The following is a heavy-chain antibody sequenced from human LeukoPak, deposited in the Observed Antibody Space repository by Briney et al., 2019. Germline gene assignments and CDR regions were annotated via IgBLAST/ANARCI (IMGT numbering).Heavy chain of an antibody. CDR1: GYTFTGYY. CDR2: IIPIFGTA. CDR3: ARVADTAVFYMDV. Sequence: SVKVSCKASGYTFTGYYMHWVRQAPGQGLEWMGGIIPIFGTANYAQKFQGRVTITADESTSTAYMELSSLRSEDTAVYYCARVADTAVFYMDVWGKGTTVTVSS. J-gene: IGHJ6*03. V-gene: IGHV1-69*13. D-gene: IGHD5-18*01.